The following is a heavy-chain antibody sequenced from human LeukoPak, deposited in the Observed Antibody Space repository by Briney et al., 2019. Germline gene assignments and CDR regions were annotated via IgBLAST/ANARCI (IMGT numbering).Heavy chain of an antibody. CDR1: GFTFCSYS. J-gene: IGHJ4*02. CDR2: ISSSSSYI. Sequence: GGSLRLSCAASGFTFCSYSMNWARQAPGKGLEWVSSISSSSSYIYYADSVKGRFTISRDNAKNSLYLQMNSLRAEDTAVYYCARVVVGDTTDPFDYWGQGTLVTVSS. V-gene: IGHV3-21*01. D-gene: IGHD1-26*01. CDR3: ARVVVGDTTDPFDY.